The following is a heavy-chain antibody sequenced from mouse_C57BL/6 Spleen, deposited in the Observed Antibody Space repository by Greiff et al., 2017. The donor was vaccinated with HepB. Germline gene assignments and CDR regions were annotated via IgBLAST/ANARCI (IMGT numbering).Heavy chain of an antibody. Sequence: EVQLVESGGGLVKPGGSLKLSCAASGFTFSSYAMSWVRQTPEKRLECVATISDGGSYTYYPDNVKGRFTISRDNAKTNLYLQMSHLKSEDTAMYYCARDRGAMDYWGQGTSVTVSS. D-gene: IGHD3-1*01. CDR3: ARDRGAMDY. J-gene: IGHJ4*01. V-gene: IGHV5-4*01. CDR1: GFTFSSYA. CDR2: ISDGGSYT.